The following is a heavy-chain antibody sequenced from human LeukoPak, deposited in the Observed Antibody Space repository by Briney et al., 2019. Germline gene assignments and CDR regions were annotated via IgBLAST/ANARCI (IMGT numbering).Heavy chain of an antibody. J-gene: IGHJ4*02. CDR2: IWYDGSKK. Sequence: PGGPLRLSCAASGFTFSTYGMHWVRQAPGKGLEWVAVIWYDGSKKYYADSVKGRFTISRDNSKNTLYLQMNSPTAEDTAVYYCARDQVVATIWIDCWGQGTLVTVSS. V-gene: IGHV3-33*01. CDR1: GFTFSTYG. CDR3: ARDQVVATIWIDC. D-gene: IGHD5-12*01.